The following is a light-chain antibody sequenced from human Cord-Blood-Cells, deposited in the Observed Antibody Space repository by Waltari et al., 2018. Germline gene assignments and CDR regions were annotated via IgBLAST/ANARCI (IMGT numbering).Light chain of an antibody. Sequence: EIVMTQSPDSLAVSLGERATINCKSSQSVLYSSNNKNYLAWYQKKPGQPPKLLMYWASTREAGVPDRFSGSGSGTDFTLTISSLQAEDVAVYYCQQYYSTPWTFGQGTKVEIK. CDR1: QSVLYSSNNKNY. J-gene: IGKJ1*01. V-gene: IGKV4-1*01. CDR3: QQYYSTPWT. CDR2: WAS.